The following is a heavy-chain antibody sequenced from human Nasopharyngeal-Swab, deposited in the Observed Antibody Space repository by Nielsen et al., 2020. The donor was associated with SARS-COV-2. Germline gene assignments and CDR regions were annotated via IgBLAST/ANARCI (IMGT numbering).Heavy chain of an antibody. D-gene: IGHD2/OR15-2a*01. Sequence: SGPTMVKPTQTLTLTCTFSGFSLSTSGMCVSWIRQPPGKALEWLARIDWDDDKYYSTALKTRLTISKDTSKTQVVLTMTNMDPVDTATYYCARTPYSTRGLDFDYWGQGTLVTVSS. CDR3: ARTPYSTRGLDFDY. V-gene: IGHV2-70*11. CDR1: GFSLSTSGMC. CDR2: IDWDDDK. J-gene: IGHJ4*02.